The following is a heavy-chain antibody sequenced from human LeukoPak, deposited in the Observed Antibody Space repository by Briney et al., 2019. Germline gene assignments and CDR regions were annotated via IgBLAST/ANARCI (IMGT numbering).Heavy chain of an antibody. CDR1: GFTFSSYA. CDR2: ISYDGSNK. J-gene: IGHJ4*02. CDR3: AREVTMVRGVIGFFDY. Sequence: GRSLRLSCAASGFTFSSYAMHWVRQTPGKGLEWVAVISYDGSNKYYADSVKGRFTISRDNYKNTLYLQMNSLRAEDTAVYYCAREVTMVRGVIGFFDYWGQGTLVTVSS. V-gene: IGHV3-30-3*01. D-gene: IGHD3-10*01.